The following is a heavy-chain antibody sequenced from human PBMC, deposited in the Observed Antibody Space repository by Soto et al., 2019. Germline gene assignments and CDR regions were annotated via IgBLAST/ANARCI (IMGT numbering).Heavy chain of an antibody. D-gene: IGHD3-16*01. CDR1: GFTFYTYE. CDR2: ISSSGSTT. CDR3: ALRWGGGGAFDF. Sequence: EVQLVESGGGLVQPGGSLRLSCAASGFTFYTYEMNWVRQAPGKGLEWVSYISSSGSTTYYADSVKGRFTISRDNAKNSLYLQMNSLRAEDRAIYYCALRWGGGGAFDFWGQGTMVTVSS. J-gene: IGHJ3*01. V-gene: IGHV3-48*03.